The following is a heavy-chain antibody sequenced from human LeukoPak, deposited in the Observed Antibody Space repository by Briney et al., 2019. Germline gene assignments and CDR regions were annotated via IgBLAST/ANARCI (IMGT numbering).Heavy chain of an antibody. CDR2: ISDDGRHN. Sequence: GGSLRLSCAASGFTFSTYAMNWVRQAPGKGLEWVSVISDDGRHNYYADSVKGRFTISRDNSKSTLYLQMNSLRDDDSAAYFCARVYLERLTAGYFDHWGQGTQVTVSP. CDR3: ARVYLERLTAGYFDH. D-gene: IGHD2-8*01. V-gene: IGHV3-30*04. CDR1: GFTFSTYA. J-gene: IGHJ4*02.